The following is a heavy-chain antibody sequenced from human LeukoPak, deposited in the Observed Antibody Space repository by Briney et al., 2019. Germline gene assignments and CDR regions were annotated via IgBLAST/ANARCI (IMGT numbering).Heavy chain of an antibody. D-gene: IGHD6-19*01. CDR1: GGSISSYY. Sequence: SETLSLTCAVSGGSISSYYWSWIRQPPGKGLEWIGNIYYSGTINYSPSLKSRVTISVDTSKNQFSLKLSSVTAADTAVYYCARAPYSSGWYAYFDFWGQGTLVTVSS. CDR3: ARAPYSSGWYAYFDF. CDR2: IYYSGTI. J-gene: IGHJ4*02. V-gene: IGHV4-59*01.